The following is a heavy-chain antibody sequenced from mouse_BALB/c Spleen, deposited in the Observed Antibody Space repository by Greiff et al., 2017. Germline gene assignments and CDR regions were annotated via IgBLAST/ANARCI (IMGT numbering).Heavy chain of an antibody. CDR2: IWGDGST. CDR3: SRDGTLPY. Sequence: VQLQQSGPGLVAPSESLSITCTASGFTLNGYGVNWVRQTPGKGLEWLGMIWGDGSTDYNSALKSGLSISKDNSKRQVFLKMNSLQTDDTARYYCSRDGTLPYWGQGTLVTVSA. V-gene: IGHV2-6-7*01. J-gene: IGHJ3*01. D-gene: IGHD1-1*01. CDR1: GFTLNGYG.